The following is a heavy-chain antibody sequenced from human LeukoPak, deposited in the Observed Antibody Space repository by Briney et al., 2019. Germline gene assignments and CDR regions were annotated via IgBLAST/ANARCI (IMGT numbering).Heavy chain of an antibody. Sequence: PGGSLRLSCAASGFTFSSYSMNWVRQAPGKGLEWVSYISSSSSTIYYADSVKGRFTISRDNAKNSLYLQMNSLRAEDTAVYYCARDPSGYCSGGSCYNFDYWGQGTLVTVSS. D-gene: IGHD2-15*01. V-gene: IGHV3-48*04. CDR3: ARDPSGYCSGGSCYNFDY. CDR1: GFTFSSYS. J-gene: IGHJ4*02. CDR2: ISSSSSTI.